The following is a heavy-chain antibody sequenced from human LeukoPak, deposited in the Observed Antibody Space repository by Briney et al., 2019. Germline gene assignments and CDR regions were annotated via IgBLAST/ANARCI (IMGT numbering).Heavy chain of an antibody. J-gene: IGHJ6*04. CDR2: IYHSGST. CDR1: GYSISSGYY. D-gene: IGHD3-10*01. Sequence: PSETLSLTCAVSGYSISSGYYWGWIRQPPGKGLEWIGSIYHSGSTYYNPSLKSRVTISVDTSKNQFSLKLSSVTAADTAVYYCARADYYGSGSYYGVDVWGKGTTVTVSS. V-gene: IGHV4-38-2*01. CDR3: ARADYYGSGSYYGVDV.